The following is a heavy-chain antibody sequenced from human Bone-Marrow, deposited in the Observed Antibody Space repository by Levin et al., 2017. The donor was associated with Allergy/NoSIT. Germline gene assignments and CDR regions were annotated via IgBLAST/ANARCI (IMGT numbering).Heavy chain of an antibody. D-gene: IGHD3-9*01. CDR3: ARDTARGAGRPFDL. V-gene: IGHV4-31*03. CDR2: IYYSGST. CDR1: GGSISSGGYY. J-gene: IGHJ4*02. Sequence: SETLSLTCTVSGGSISSGGYYWTWIRQHPGTGLEWIGYIYYSGSTYYNPSLKSRVTMTVDTSKNQFSLKLSSVTAADTAVYYCARDTARGAGRPFDLWGPGTLVTVSS.